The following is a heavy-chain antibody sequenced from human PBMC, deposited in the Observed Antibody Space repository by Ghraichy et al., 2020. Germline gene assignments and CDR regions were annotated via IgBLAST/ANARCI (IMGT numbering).Heavy chain of an antibody. V-gene: IGHV3-30*18. Sequence: GGSLRLSCAASGFTFSSYGMHWVRQAPDKGLEWVAVISYDGSNKYYADSVKGRFTISRDNSKNTLYLQMNSLRAEDTAVYYCAKDQSPTVTTDYYYYGMDVWGQGTTVTVSS. D-gene: IGHD4-11*01. CDR3: AKDQSPTVTTDYYYYGMDV. CDR2: ISYDGSNK. J-gene: IGHJ6*02. CDR1: GFTFSSYG.